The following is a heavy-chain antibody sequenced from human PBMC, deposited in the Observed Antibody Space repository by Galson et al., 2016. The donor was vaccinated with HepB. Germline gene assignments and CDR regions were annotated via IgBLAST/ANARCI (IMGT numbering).Heavy chain of an antibody. CDR1: GYSFTSYW. J-gene: IGHJ4*02. CDR2: IYPGDSGT. CDR3: ARAPLGDSSGYYCTATYYNTAEYFDY. Sequence: QSGAEVKKPGESLKISCKGSGYSFTSYWIGWVRQMPGKGLEWMGIIYPGDSGTRYSPSFQGQVTISADKSISTAYLQWSSLKASDTAMYYCARAPLGDSSGYYCTATYYNTAEYFDYWGQGTLVTVSS. V-gene: IGHV5-51*03. D-gene: IGHD3-22*01.